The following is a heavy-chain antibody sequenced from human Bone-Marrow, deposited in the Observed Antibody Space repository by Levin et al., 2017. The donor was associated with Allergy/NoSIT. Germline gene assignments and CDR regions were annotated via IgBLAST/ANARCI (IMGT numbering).Heavy chain of an antibody. D-gene: IGHD5-12*01. CDR1: GFTFSNAW. V-gene: IGHV3-15*01. J-gene: IGHJ4*02. Sequence: KSGESLKISCAASGFTFSNAWMSWVRQAPGKGLEWVGRVRSKTDGGTTDYAAPVTGRFTISRDDSKNTLYLQMNGLKTEDTAVYYCIIDRAVMATTPGGLNYWGQGTLVTVSS. CDR3: IIDRAVMATTPGGLNY. CDR2: VRSKTDGGTT.